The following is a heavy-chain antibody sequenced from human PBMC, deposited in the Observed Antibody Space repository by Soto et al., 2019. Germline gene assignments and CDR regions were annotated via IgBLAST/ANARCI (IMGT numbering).Heavy chain of an antibody. V-gene: IGHV3-23*01. CDR3: AKVDLLDAGLACLDT. CDR1: GVTFIIEC. Sequence: PGESXRLSCAASGVTFIIECIMLYRHAPGKGLEWVSAISGSGGSTYYADSVKGRFTISRHNSKNTLYLKMNRLRADDTAVYYCAKVDLLDAGLACLDTWGPGTLV. CDR2: ISGSGGST. D-gene: IGHD2-2*01. J-gene: IGHJ5*01.